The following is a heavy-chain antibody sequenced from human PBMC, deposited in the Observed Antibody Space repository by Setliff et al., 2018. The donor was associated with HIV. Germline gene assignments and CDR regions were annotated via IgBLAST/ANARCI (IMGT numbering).Heavy chain of an antibody. CDR2: IYYSGST. CDR3: AILQGYSYDSNGYYYFDY. V-gene: IGHV4-61*02. J-gene: IGHJ4*02. D-gene: IGHD3-22*01. Sequence: SETLSLTCTVSVGSISSGSYYWSWIRQPAGKGLEWIGRIYYSGSTNYNPSLKSRVTISVDTSKNQFSLKLRSVTAADTAVYFCAILQGYSYDSNGYYYFDYWGQGTLVTVSS. CDR1: VGSISSGSYY.